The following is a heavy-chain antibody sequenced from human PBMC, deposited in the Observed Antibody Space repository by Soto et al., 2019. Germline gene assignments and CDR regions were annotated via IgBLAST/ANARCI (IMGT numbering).Heavy chain of an antibody. Sequence: ASVKVSCKASGYTFTGYYMHWVRQAPGQGLEWMGWINPNSGGTNYAQKFQGWVTMTRDTSISTAYMELSRLRSDDTAVYYCARTMYRSWSHYYYSYSVMDVGGKGTTVPVSP. D-gene: IGHD6-6*01. J-gene: IGHJ6*04. CDR1: GYTFTGYY. V-gene: IGHV1-2*04. CDR2: INPNSGGT. CDR3: ARTMYRSWSHYYYSYSVMDV.